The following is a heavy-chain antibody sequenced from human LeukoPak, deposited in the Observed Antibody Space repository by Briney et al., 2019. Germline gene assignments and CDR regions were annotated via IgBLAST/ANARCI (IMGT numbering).Heavy chain of an antibody. V-gene: IGHV1-18*04. J-gene: IGHJ4*02. CDR1: GYTFSDYY. CDR2: ISAYNGNT. Sequence: ASVKVSCKASGYTFSDYYIHWVRQAPGQGLEWMGWISAYNGNTNYAQKLQGRVTMTTDTSTSTAYMELRSLRSDDTAVYYCARDWSIAAAGTIGYWGQGTLVTVSS. CDR3: ARDWSIAAAGTIGY. D-gene: IGHD6-13*01.